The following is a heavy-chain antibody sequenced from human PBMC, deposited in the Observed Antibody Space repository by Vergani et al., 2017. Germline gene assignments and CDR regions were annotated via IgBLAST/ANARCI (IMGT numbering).Heavy chain of an antibody. D-gene: IGHD3-10*01. J-gene: IGHJ6*03. CDR1: GGSISSGGYY. Sequence: QVQLQESGPGLVKPSQTLSLTCTVSGGSISSGGYYWSWIRQPPGKGLEWIGYIYYSGSTNYNPSLKSRVTISVDTSKNQFSLKLSSVTAADTAVYYCARLWFGELHYYYYMDVWGKGTTVTVSS. CDR2: IYYSGST. CDR3: ARLWFGELHYYYYMDV. V-gene: IGHV4-61*08.